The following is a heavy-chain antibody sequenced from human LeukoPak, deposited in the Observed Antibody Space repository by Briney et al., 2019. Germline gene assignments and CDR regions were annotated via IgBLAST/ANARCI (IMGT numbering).Heavy chain of an antibody. CDR3: ARRGSSSWYFDY. CDR1: GGSISSYY. V-gene: IGHV4-59*01. D-gene: IGHD6-6*01. J-gene: IGHJ4*02. Sequence: SETLSLTCTVSGGSISSYYWSWIRQPPGKGLEWIGYIYYSGSTNYNPSLESRVTISVDTSKNQFSLKLSSVTAADTAVYYCARRGSSSWYFDYWGQGTLVTVSS. CDR2: IYYSGST.